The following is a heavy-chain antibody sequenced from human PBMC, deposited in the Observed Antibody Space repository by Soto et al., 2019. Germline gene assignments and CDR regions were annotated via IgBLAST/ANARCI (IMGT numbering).Heavy chain of an antibody. CDR2: IYYSGST. D-gene: IGHD3-3*01. CDR1: GGSISSGDYY. J-gene: IGHJ6*02. CDR3: AREYQRSGYYAEGMDV. Sequence: SETLSLTCTVSGGSISSGDYYWSWIRQPPGRGLEWIGYIYYSGSTYYNPSLKSRVTISVDTSKNQFSLKLSSVTAADTAVYYCAREYQRSGYYAEGMDVWGQGTTVTVSS. V-gene: IGHV4-30-4*01.